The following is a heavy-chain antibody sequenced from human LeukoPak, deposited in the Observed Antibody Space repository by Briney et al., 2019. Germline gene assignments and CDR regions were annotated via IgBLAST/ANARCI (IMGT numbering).Heavy chain of an antibody. CDR2: ISGSGGST. D-gene: IGHD6-19*01. CDR1: GFSFITYG. CDR3: AKESSGWQFFDY. V-gene: IGHV3-23*01. Sequence: GGSLRLSCAASGFSFITYGMSWVRQAPGKGLEWVSAISGSGGSTYYADSVKGRFTISRDNSKNTLYLQMNSPRAEDTAVYYCAKESSGWQFFDYWGQGTLVTVSS. J-gene: IGHJ4*02.